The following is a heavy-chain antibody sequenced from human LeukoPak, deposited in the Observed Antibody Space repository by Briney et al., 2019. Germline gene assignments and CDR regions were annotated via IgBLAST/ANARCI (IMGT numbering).Heavy chain of an antibody. Sequence: PSETLSLTCAVYGGSFSGYYWSWIRQPPGKGLEWIGEINHSGSTNYNPSLKSRVTISVDTSKNQFSLKLSSVTAADTAVYYCASLPINYYDSSGYYWGQGTLVTVSS. V-gene: IGHV4-34*01. D-gene: IGHD3-22*01. CDR3: ASLPINYYDSSGYY. CDR2: INHSGST. J-gene: IGHJ4*02. CDR1: GGSFSGYY.